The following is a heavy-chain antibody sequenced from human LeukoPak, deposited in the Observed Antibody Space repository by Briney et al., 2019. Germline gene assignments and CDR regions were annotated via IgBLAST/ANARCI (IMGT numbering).Heavy chain of an antibody. Sequence: GGSLRLSCSASGFTFSSYSMNWVRQAPGKGLEWVSYISSSSTTIYYADSVKGRFTISRDNAKNSLYLQMNILRVADPAVYYCARGPYKDFWSGYSDYWGQGTLVTVSS. J-gene: IGHJ4*02. CDR1: GFTFSSYS. V-gene: IGHV3-48*01. CDR3: ARGPYKDFWSGYSDY. D-gene: IGHD3-3*01. CDR2: ISSSSTTI.